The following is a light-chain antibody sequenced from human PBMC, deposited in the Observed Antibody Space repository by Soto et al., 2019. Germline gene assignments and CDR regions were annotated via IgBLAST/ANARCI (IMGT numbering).Light chain of an antibody. CDR1: QSVRSY. CDR2: DAS. Sequence: EIVLTQSPATLSLSPGERATLSCRASQSVRSYLAWYQQKPGQAPRLLIYDASNRAPGIPARFSGSGSGTDFTLTISSLEPEDFAVYYCQQRSDWPSTLGGGTKVEIK. V-gene: IGKV3-11*01. CDR3: QQRSDWPST. J-gene: IGKJ4*01.